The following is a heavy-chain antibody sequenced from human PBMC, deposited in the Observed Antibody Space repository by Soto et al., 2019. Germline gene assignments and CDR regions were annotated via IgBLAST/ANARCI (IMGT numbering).Heavy chain of an antibody. J-gene: IGHJ4*02. D-gene: IGHD1-20*01. CDR1: GFTFSSYD. Sequence: QVQLVESGGGVVQPGRSLRLSCAASGFTFSSYDMHWVRQAPGKGLEWVAVIWYDGSNKYYADSVKGRFTISRDNSKNPLYLQMNSLRAEDTAVYYCARGGPYNWNRLQIDYWGQGTLVTVSS. CDR2: IWYDGSNK. V-gene: IGHV3-33*01. CDR3: ARGGPYNWNRLQIDY.